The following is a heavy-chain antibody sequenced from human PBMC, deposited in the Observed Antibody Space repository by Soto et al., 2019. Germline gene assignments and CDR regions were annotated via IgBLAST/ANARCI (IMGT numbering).Heavy chain of an antibody. CDR2: IYPGDSDT. Sequence: PGESLKISCKGSGYSFTSYWIGWVRQMPGKGLEWMGIIYPGDSDTRYSPSFQGQVTISADKSISTAYLQWSSLKASDTAMYYCASTTLLSRGALDRGRYDFWSGYYTPGAFDIWGQGTMVTVSS. CDR1: GYSFTSYW. V-gene: IGHV5-51*01. J-gene: IGHJ3*02. CDR3: ASTTLLSRGALDRGRYDFWSGYYTPGAFDI. D-gene: IGHD3-3*01.